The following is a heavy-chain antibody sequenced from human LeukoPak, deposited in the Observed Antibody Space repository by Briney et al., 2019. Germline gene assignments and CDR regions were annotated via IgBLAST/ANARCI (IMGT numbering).Heavy chain of an antibody. V-gene: IGHV1-18*01. CDR3: ARVVSEGLFDP. CDR1: GYTFTNYG. J-gene: IGHJ5*02. CDR2: ISAYNGNT. D-gene: IGHD5/OR15-5a*01. Sequence: ASVKVSCKTSGYTFTNYGISWVRQAPGQGLEWMGWISAYNGNTNYTQNLQGRVTMTTDTSTSTAYMELRSLRSEDTAVYYCARVVSEGLFDPWGQGTLVTVSS.